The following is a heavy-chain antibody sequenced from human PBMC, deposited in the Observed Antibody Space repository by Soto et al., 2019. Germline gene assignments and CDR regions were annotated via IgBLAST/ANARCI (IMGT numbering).Heavy chain of an antibody. CDR3: TRVRLGCSRSSDY. D-gene: IGHD6-19*01. V-gene: IGHV3-72*01. J-gene: IGHJ4*02. Sequence: EVQLVESGGGLVQPEGSLRLSCAASGFTFSDHYMDWVRQAPGKGLEWVGRIKNKANSYTTEYAAHVKGRFIISRDDSKNSVFLQMNRLKTVDTDVYHCTRVRLGCSRSSDYWGQGLLVTISS. CDR1: GFTFSDHY. CDR2: IKNKANSYTT.